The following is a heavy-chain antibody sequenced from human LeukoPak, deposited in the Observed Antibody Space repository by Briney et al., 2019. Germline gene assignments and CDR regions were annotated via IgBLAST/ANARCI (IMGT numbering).Heavy chain of an antibody. D-gene: IGHD3-9*01. Sequence: ASVKVSCKASGYTFTGYYMHWVRQAPGQGLEWMGWMNPKSGNSAYAQKFQGRVTMTRNTSINTAYMELRSLMSEDTAMYYCARGDLDWLPLWFDPWGQGTLVTVSS. V-gene: IGHV1-8*02. CDR3: ARGDLDWLPLWFDP. CDR1: GYTFTGYY. J-gene: IGHJ5*02. CDR2: MNPKSGNS.